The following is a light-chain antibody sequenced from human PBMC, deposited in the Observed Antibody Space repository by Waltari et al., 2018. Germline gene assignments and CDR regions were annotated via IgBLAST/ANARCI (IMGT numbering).Light chain of an antibody. V-gene: IGKV3-11*01. J-gene: IGKJ4*02. Sequence: EIILTQSPATLSLSPGDRATLSCRASQSASNSLSWYQQKPGQAPRLLIYNAITRATCTPARFRCSGSGTDFTLTIGSLEPEDSAVYFCLQRNNWPPTFGGGTTVEIK. CDR3: LQRNNWPPT. CDR1: QSASNS. CDR2: NAI.